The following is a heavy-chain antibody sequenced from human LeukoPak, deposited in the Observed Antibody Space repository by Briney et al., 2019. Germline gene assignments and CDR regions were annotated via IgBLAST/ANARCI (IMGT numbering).Heavy chain of an antibody. Sequence: GGSLRLSCAASGFTFSSYSMNWVRQAPGKGLEWVSSISSSSSYIYYADSVKGRFTISRDNAKNSLYLQMNSLRAEDTAVYYCARAYYDFWSGYDYWGQGTLVTVSS. CDR1: GFTFSSYS. CDR3: ARAYYDFWSGYDY. CDR2: ISSSSSYI. J-gene: IGHJ4*02. V-gene: IGHV3-21*01. D-gene: IGHD3-3*01.